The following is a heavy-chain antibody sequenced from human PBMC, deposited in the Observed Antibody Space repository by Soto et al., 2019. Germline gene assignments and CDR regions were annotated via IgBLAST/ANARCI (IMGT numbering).Heavy chain of an antibody. J-gene: IGHJ4*02. V-gene: IGHV1-46*01. D-gene: IGHD5-12*01. CDR2: VNPNGGGT. CDR1: GYNFTSYY. CDR3: ARGGEWLQLDY. Sequence: QVQLVQSGAEVKKPGASVRVSCKASGYNFTSYYMHWVRQAPGQGLEWMGIVNPNGGGTSYAQKFQGRVTMTRDTSTSTVYMELTGLRSEDTAVYYCARGGEWLQLDYWGQGTLVPVSS.